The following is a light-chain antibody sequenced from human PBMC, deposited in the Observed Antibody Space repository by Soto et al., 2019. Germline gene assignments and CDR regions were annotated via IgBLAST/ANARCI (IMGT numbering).Light chain of an antibody. CDR3: SSYTSSTTLDVV. Sequence: QSALTQPASVSGSPGQSITISCTGTSSDVGGHNYVSWYQQHPGTAPKLMIYEVTNRPSGVSNRFSGSKSGNTASLTISGLPAEDEADYYCSSYTSSTTLDVVFGGGTKVTVL. J-gene: IGLJ2*01. V-gene: IGLV2-14*01. CDR1: SSDVGGHNY. CDR2: EVT.